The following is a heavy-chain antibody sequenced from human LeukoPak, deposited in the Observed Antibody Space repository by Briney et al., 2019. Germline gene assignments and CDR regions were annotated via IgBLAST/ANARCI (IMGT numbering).Heavy chain of an antibody. CDR1: GYTFTGYY. V-gene: IGHV1-2*06. CDR2: INPNSGGT. CDR3: ARVGYSYGEIDY. Sequence: GASVKVSCKASGYTFTGYYMHWVRQAPGQGLEWMGRINPNSGGTNYAQKFQGRVTMTRDTSTSAAYMELSRLRSDDTAVYYCARVGYSYGEIDYWGQGTLVTVSS. J-gene: IGHJ4*02. D-gene: IGHD5-18*01.